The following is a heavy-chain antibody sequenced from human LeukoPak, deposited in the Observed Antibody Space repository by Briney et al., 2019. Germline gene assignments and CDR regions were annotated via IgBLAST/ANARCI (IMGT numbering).Heavy chain of an antibody. Sequence: ASVKVSCKVFGYTLTELSMHWVRQAPGKGFEWMGGFDPEDGETFYAQKFQGRVTMTEDTSTDTVYMELSSLRSEDTAVYYCARIRDGYNDAYDIWGQGTMVTVSS. CDR2: FDPEDGET. J-gene: IGHJ3*02. V-gene: IGHV1-24*01. CDR1: GYTLTELS. D-gene: IGHD5-24*01. CDR3: ARIRDGYNDAYDI.